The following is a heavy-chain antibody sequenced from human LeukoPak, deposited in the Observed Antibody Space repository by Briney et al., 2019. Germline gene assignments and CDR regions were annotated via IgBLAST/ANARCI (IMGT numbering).Heavy chain of an antibody. Sequence: PGGSLRLSCAASGFTFSSYAMSWVRQAPGKGLEWVSAISGSGGSTYYADSVKGRFTISRDNSKNTLYLQMNSLRAEDTAVYYCAKGIYYDSSGYYYPAVFDIWGQGTMVTVSS. V-gene: IGHV3-23*01. J-gene: IGHJ3*02. CDR1: GFTFSSYA. CDR2: ISGSGGST. D-gene: IGHD3-22*01. CDR3: AKGIYYDSSGYYYPAVFDI.